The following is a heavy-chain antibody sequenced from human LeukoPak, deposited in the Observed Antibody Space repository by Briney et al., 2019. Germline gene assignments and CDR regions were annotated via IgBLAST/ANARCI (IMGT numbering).Heavy chain of an antibody. J-gene: IGHJ6*02. V-gene: IGHV1-69*04. CDR2: IIPILGIA. D-gene: IGHD5-18*01. Sequence: GASVKVSCKASGGTFSSYAISWVRRAPGQGLEWMGRIIPILGIANYAQKFQGRVTITADKSTSTAYMELSSLRSEDTAVYYCARGDVDTAMVSYYYYYGMDVWGQGTTVTVSS. CDR1: GGTFSSYA. CDR3: ARGDVDTAMVSYYYYYGMDV.